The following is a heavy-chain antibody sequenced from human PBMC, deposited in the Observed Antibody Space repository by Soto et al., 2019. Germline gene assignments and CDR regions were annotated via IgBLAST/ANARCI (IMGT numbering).Heavy chain of an antibody. CDR2: TRNKANSYTT. Sequence: SCAASGFTFSDHYMDWVRQAPGKGLEWVGRTRNKANSYTTEYAASVKGRFTISRDDSKNPLYLQMNSLKTEDTAVYYCAREVDSYYGMDVWGQGTTVTVSS. CDR1: GFTFSDHY. J-gene: IGHJ6*02. CDR3: AREVDSYYGMDV. V-gene: IGHV3-72*01.